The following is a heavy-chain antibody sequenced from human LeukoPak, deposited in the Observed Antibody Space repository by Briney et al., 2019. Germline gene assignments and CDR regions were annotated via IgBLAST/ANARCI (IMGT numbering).Heavy chain of an antibody. V-gene: IGHV1-2*02. CDR3: ASSAGGYSYGFPFDF. CDR2: INPNSGGT. D-gene: IGHD5-18*01. J-gene: IGHJ4*02. Sequence: ASMKVSCKSSGFTFTDHYIHWVRQGPGQGLEWMGWINPNSGGTDYAQKFQGRITMTRDTSISTAYMELSRLRSDDTAVYHCASSAGGYSYGFPFDFWGQGTLVTVSP. CDR1: GFTFTDHY.